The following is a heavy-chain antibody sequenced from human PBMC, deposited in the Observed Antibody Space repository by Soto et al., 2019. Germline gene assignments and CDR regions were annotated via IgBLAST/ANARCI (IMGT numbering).Heavy chain of an antibody. Sequence: EVQLVESGGGLVKPGGSLRLSCEASGFTFSNAWMNWVRQGPGKGLEWLGRIKSKVDGGTADYVAATKGRFSTSRDDLKNMLYLQMNSLKPDDTAVYYCTTLSYLYYDGMDVWGQGTTVTVS. V-gene: IGHV3-15*01. CDR3: TTLSYLYYDGMDV. J-gene: IGHJ6*02. CDR2: IKSKVDGGTA. D-gene: IGHD2-2*01. CDR1: GFTFSNAW.